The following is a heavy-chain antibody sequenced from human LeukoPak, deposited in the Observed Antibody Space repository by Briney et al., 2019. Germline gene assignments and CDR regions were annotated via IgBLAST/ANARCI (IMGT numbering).Heavy chain of an antibody. V-gene: IGHV4-38-2*02. CDR1: GYSISSGYY. CDR2: MFHSGTT. CDR3: ARLGVVPAAIVGY. D-gene: IGHD2-2*01. Sequence: PSETLSLTCTVSGYSISSGYYWGWIRQPPGKGLEWIGSMFHSGTTYYNPSLKGRVTISVNTSKNQFSLKLSSVTAADTAVYYCARLGVVPAAIVGYWGQGTLVTVSS. J-gene: IGHJ4*02.